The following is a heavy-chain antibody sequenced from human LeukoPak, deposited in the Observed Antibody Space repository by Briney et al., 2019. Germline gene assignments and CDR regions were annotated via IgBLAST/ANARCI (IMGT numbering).Heavy chain of an antibody. CDR3: ARGLLWFGESSFDY. Sequence: GGSLRLSCAASGFTFSSYWMHWVRQAPGEGLVWVSRINSDGSSTSYADSVKGRFTISRDNAKNTLYLQMNSLRAEDTAVYYCARGLLWFGESSFDYWGQGTLVAVSS. D-gene: IGHD3-10*01. CDR2: INSDGSST. CDR1: GFTFSSYW. V-gene: IGHV3-74*01. J-gene: IGHJ4*02.